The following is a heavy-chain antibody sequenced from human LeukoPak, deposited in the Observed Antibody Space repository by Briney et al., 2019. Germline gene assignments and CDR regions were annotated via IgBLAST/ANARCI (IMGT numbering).Heavy chain of an antibody. CDR3: ARGFVDTAMVNPFDY. V-gene: IGHV1-18*01. D-gene: IGHD5-18*01. Sequence: ASVKVSCKASGYTFTIYGISWVRQAPGQGLEWMGWISAYNGNTNYAQKLQGRVTMTTDTTTSTAYMELRSLRSDDTAVYYCARGFVDTAMVNPFDYWGQGTLVTVSS. CDR2: ISAYNGNT. J-gene: IGHJ4*02. CDR1: GYTFTIYG.